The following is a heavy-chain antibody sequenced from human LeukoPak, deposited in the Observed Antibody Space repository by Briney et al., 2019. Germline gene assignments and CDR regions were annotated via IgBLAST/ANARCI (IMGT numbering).Heavy chain of an antibody. CDR2: ISGSGGST. CDR3: ATGAWLFGY. Sequence: PGGALRLSCAASGFTFSSYAMSWVRQAPGKGLELVSAISGSGGSTYYADSLKGRFTISRDNSKNTLYLQMNSLRAEDTAVYYCATGAWLFGYWGQGTLVTVSS. J-gene: IGHJ4*02. CDR1: GFTFSSYA. D-gene: IGHD3-10*01. V-gene: IGHV3-23*01.